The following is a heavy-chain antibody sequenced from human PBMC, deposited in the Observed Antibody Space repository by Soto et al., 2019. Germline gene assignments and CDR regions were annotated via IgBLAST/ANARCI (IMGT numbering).Heavy chain of an antibody. V-gene: IGHV1-24*01. D-gene: IGHD2-21*02. J-gene: IGHJ6*02. CDR3: ATGVSYCGGDCPYYGMDV. CDR1: GYPLTELS. Sequence: ASVKVSCKVSGYPLTELSMHWVRQAPGKGLEWMGGFDPEDGETIYAQKFQGRVTMTEDTSTDTAYMELSSLRSEDTAVYYCATGVSYCGGDCPYYGMDVWGQGTTVTVSS. CDR2: FDPEDGET.